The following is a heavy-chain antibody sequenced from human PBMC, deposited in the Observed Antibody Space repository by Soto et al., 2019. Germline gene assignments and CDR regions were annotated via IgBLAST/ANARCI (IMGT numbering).Heavy chain of an antibody. D-gene: IGHD3-3*01. CDR3: AKSAISGVVIYDK. J-gene: IGHJ4*02. CDR1: GFTFSTYA. Sequence: EVQLLESGGGLAQPGGSLRLSCAASGFTFSTYAMTWVRQAPGKGLEWVSVIRSGGITHYADSVKGRFTISRDNSKNTFYLQMSSLRDEDTAIYYCAKSAISGVVIYDKWGQGTLVTVSS. V-gene: IGHV3-23*01. CDR2: IRSGGIT.